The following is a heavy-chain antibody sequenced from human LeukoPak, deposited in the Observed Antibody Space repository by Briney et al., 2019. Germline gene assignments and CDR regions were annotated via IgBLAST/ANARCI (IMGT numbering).Heavy chain of an antibody. CDR1: GGSISSYY. CDR2: IYYSGST. CDR3: ARAVATSSIYYYYYYVDV. D-gene: IGHD5-12*01. Sequence: SETLSLTXTVSGGSISSYYWSWIRQPPGKGLEWIGYIYYSGSTNYNPSLKSRVTISVDTSKNQFSLKLSSVTAADTAVYYCARAVATSSIYYYYYYVDVWGKGTMVTVSS. V-gene: IGHV4-59*01. J-gene: IGHJ6*03.